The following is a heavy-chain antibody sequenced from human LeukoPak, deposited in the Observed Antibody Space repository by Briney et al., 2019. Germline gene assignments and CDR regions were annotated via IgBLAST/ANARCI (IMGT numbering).Heavy chain of an antibody. CDR3: ARENYASGSYGDY. CDR2: ISSSSSTI. Sequence: GGSLRLSCATSGFTFSSYSMNWVRQAPGKGLEWVSYISSSSSTIYYADSVKGRFTISRDNAKNSLYLQMNSLRAEDTAVYYCARENYASGSYGDYWGQGTLVTVSS. V-gene: IGHV3-48*01. J-gene: IGHJ4*02. CDR1: GFTFSSYS. D-gene: IGHD3-10*01.